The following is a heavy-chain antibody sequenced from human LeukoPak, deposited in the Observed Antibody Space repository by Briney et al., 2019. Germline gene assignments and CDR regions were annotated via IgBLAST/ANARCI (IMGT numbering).Heavy chain of an antibody. D-gene: IGHD5-18*01. CDR1: GFTFDDYA. CDR3: AKDTQRGYSPLYYFDY. Sequence: GGSLRLSCAASGFTFDDYAMHWVRQAPGKGLEWVPGISWNSGSIGYADSVKGRFTISRDNAKNSLYLQMNSLRAEDTALYYCAKDTQRGYSPLYYFDYWGQGTLVTVSS. J-gene: IGHJ4*02. V-gene: IGHV3-9*01. CDR2: ISWNSGSI.